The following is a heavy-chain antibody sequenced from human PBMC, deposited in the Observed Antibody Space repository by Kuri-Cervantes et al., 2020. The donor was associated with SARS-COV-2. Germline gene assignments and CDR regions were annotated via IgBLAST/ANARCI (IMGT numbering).Heavy chain of an antibody. CDR2: IYSGGNT. CDR3: ARHAPLDFWSGYRDGAAFDI. Sequence: SETLSLTCTVSGGSISSSSDYWGWIRQPPGKGLEWIGSIYSGGNTYYNPSLKSRVTISVDTSKNQFSLKLSSVTAADTAVYYCARHAPLDFWSGYRDGAAFDIWGQGTMVTVSS. CDR1: GGSISSSSDY. J-gene: IGHJ3*02. V-gene: IGHV4-39*01. D-gene: IGHD3-3*01.